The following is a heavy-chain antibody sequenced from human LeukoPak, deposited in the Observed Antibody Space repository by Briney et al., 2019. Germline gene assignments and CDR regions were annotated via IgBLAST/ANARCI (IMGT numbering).Heavy chain of an antibody. V-gene: IGHV4-39*01. D-gene: IGHD4-11*01. CDR2: IYYSGST. CDR3: ASDFDYSNYRHDAFDI. J-gene: IGHJ3*02. Sequence: SSETLSLTCTVSGGSISSYYWGWIRQPPGKGLEWIGSIYYSGSTYYNPSLKSRVTISVDTSKNQFSLKLSSVTAADTAVYYCASDFDYSNYRHDAFDIWGQGTMVTVSS. CDR1: GGSISSYY.